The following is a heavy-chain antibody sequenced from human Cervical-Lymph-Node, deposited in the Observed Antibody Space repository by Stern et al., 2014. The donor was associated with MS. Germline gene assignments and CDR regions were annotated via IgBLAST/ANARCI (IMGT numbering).Heavy chain of an antibody. CDR2: IYSGGTT. CDR1: GFIISDNY. CDR3: ASHYCNSGSCYFDY. Sequence: EVQLVESGGGLIQPGGSLRLSCAVSGFIISDNYMSWVRQAPGKGLEWVSLIYSGGTTYYTDSVKGRLTISRDNSKNTVYLQMNSLRVEDSAMYYCASHYCNSGSCYFDYWGQGVLVTVSA. D-gene: IGHD2/OR15-2a*01. J-gene: IGHJ4*02. V-gene: IGHV3-53*01.